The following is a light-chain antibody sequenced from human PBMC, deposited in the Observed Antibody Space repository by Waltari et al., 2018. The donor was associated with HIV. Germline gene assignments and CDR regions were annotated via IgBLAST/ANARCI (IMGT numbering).Light chain of an antibody. V-gene: IGLV2-23*01. CDR1: APIVGSLN. Sequence: SVLIQLPSVSASLGQPLPFSGPAPAPIVGSLNFFPGINKIQGKPPQVIIFQDTKRPSGISDRFSASKSGKTASLRISGLRLEDEGTYYCCSYAGRNTYVFGSGTEVSVL. J-gene: IGLJ1*01. CDR2: QDT. CDR3: CSYAGRNTYV.